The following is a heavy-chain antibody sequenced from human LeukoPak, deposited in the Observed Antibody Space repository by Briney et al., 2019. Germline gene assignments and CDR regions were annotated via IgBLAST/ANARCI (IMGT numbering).Heavy chain of an antibody. CDR3: ARSREMATTGAYFDY. CDR2: ISYDGSNK. V-gene: IGHV3-30*03. CDR1: GFTFSSYG. D-gene: IGHD5-24*01. Sequence: GGSLRLSCAASGFTFSSYGMHWVRQAPGKGLEWVAVISYDGSNKYYADSVKGRFTISRDNSKNTLYLQMNSLRAEDTAVYYCARSREMATTGAYFDYWGQGTPVTVSS. J-gene: IGHJ4*02.